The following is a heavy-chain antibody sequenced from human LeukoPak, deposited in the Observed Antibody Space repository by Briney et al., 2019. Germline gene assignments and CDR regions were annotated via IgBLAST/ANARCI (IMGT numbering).Heavy chain of an antibody. Sequence: GGSLRLSCAASEFTGFTFSGSAMSWVRQAPGKGLEWVSAISGSGAATFYAESVKGRFTISRDNSKNTLYLQMNSLKVEDTALYYCAKFSPYGGNSYWGQGTLVTVSS. V-gene: IGHV3-23*01. J-gene: IGHJ1*01. CDR1: EFTGFTFSGSA. D-gene: IGHD4-23*01. CDR3: AKFSPYGGNSY. CDR2: ISGSGAAT.